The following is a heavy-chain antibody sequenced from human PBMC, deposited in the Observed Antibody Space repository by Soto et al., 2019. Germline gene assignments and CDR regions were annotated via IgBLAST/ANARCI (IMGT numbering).Heavy chain of an antibody. D-gene: IGHD3-3*01. V-gene: IGHV3-30-3*01. CDR1: GFTFSSCA. CDR3: ARDKRDLRFLEWSYYFDY. CDR2: ISYDGSNK. J-gene: IGHJ4*02. Sequence: QVQLVESGGGVVQPGRSLRLSCGASGFTFSSCAIHWVRQAPGKGLEWVALISYDGSNKYYADSVKGRFTISRDNSKNTLYLQMNSLRAEDTAVYYCARDKRDLRFLEWSYYFDYWGQGTLVTVSS.